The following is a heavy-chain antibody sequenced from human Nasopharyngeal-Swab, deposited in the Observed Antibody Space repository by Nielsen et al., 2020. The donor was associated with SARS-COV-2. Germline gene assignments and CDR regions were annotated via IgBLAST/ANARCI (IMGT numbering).Heavy chain of an antibody. D-gene: IGHD1-26*01. CDR3: TRDISGRYGY. J-gene: IGHJ4*02. Sequence: GGSLRLSCVGSGYTFSNYWMHWVRQVPGKGLVWVSRIDTDGSTTNYADPVKGRFRISRDNAKNTLYLQMDSLRGEDTAIYYCTRDISGRYGYWGQGILVTVSS. CDR1: GYTFSNYW. V-gene: IGHV3-74*01. CDR2: IDTDGSTT.